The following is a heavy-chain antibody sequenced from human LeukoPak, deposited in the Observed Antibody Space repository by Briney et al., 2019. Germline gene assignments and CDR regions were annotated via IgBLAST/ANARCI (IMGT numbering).Heavy chain of an antibody. CDR1: GYTFTGYY. Sequence: ASVKVSCKASGYTFTGYYMHWVRQAPGQGLEWMGWINPNSGGTNYAQKFQGRVTMTRDTSISTAYMELSRLRSDDTAVYYCASHRTRGGSGWKNALDIWGQGTMVTVSS. CDR2: INPNSGGT. V-gene: IGHV1-2*02. J-gene: IGHJ3*02. CDR3: ASHRTRGGSGWKNALDI. D-gene: IGHD6-19*01.